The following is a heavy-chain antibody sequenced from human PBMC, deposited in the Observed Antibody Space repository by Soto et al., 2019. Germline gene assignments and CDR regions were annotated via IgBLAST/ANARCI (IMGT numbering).Heavy chain of an antibody. V-gene: IGHV4-4*02. Sequence: PSETLSLTCAVSSGSISSSNWWSWVRQPPGKGLEWIGEIYHSGSTNYNPSLKSRVTISVDKSKNQFSLKLSSVTAADTAVYYCARRGLQVSGWFEKGVYFDYWGQGTLVTVSS. CDR2: IYHSGST. J-gene: IGHJ4*02. D-gene: IGHD6-19*01. CDR3: ARRGLQVSGWFEKGVYFDY. CDR1: SGSISSSNW.